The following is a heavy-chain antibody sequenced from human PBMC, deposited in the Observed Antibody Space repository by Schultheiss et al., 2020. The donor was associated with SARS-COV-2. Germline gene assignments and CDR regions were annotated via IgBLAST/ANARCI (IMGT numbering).Heavy chain of an antibody. J-gene: IGHJ4*02. V-gene: IGHV3-21*01. Sequence: GGSLRLSCAASGFTFSSYSMNWVRQAPGKGLEWVSSISSSSSYIYYADSVKGRFTISRDNAKNSLYLQMNSLRAEDTAVYYCARGGGIAAAVVVYWGQGTLVTVS. CDR2: ISSSSSYI. CDR1: GFTFSSYS. CDR3: ARGGGIAAAVVVY. D-gene: IGHD6-13*01.